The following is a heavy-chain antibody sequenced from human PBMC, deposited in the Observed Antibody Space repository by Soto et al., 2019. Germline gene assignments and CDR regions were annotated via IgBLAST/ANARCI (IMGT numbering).Heavy chain of an antibody. D-gene: IGHD6-13*01. CDR2: IKQDGSEK. J-gene: IGHJ5*02. CDR1: GFTFSSYW. V-gene: IGHV3-7*01. CDR3: ARALIAAAGRGWFDP. Sequence: SGGSLRLSCAASGFTFSSYWMSWVRQAPGKGLERVANIKQDGSEKYYVDSVKGRFTISRDNAKNSLYLQMNSLRAEDTAVYYCARALIAAAGRGWFDPWGQGTLVTVSS.